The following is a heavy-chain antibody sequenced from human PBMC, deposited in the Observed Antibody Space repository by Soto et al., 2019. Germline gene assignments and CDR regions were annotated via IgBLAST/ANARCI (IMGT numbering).Heavy chain of an antibody. J-gene: IGHJ6*02. CDR2: ISYDGSNK. V-gene: IGHV3-30*03. CDR1: GFTFSSYG. D-gene: IGHD3-10*01. Sequence: PGGSLRLSCAASGFTFSSYGMHWVRQAPGKGLEWVAVISYDGSNKYYANSVKGRFTISRDNSKNTLYLQMNSLRAEDTAVYYCARYGSGSYYNEYYYGMDVWGQGTTVTVSS. CDR3: ARYGSGSYYNEYYYGMDV.